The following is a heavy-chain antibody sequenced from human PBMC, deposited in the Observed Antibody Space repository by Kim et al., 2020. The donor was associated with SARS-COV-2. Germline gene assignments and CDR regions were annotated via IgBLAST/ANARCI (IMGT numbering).Heavy chain of an antibody. D-gene: IGHD6-13*01. CDR3: ARDGIAAARYYYYYGMDV. CDR2: IYTSGST. CDR1: GGSISSYY. J-gene: IGHJ6*02. V-gene: IGHV4-4*07. Sequence: SETLSLTCTVSGGSISSYYWSWIRQPAGKGLEWIGRIYTSGSTNYNPSLKSRVTMSVDTSKNQYSLKLSSVTAADTAVYYCARDGIAAARYYYYYGMDVWGQGTTVTVSS.